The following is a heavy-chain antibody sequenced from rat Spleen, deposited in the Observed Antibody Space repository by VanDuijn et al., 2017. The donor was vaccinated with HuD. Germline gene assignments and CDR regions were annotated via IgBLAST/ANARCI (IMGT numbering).Heavy chain of an antibody. Sequence: EVQLQESGPGLVKPSQSLSLTCSVTGYSITSGYRWNWIRKFPGNRLEWMGFIDSAGSTNCNPSLKSRISITGDTSKNQFFLQVNSIATEDTATYYCARGSWYFDFWGPGTMVTVSP. CDR2: IDSAGST. V-gene: IGHV3-3*01. CDR3: ARGSWYFDF. J-gene: IGHJ1*01. D-gene: IGHD5-1*01. CDR1: GYSITSGYR.